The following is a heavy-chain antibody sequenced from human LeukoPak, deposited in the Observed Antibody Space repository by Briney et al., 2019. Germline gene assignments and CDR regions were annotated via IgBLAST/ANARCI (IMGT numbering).Heavy chain of an antibody. J-gene: IGHJ4*02. CDR1: GYSFTSYW. D-gene: IGHD3-22*01. Sequence: GESLKISCKGSGYSFTSYWIGWVRQMPGKGLEWMGIIYPGDSDTRYSPSFQGQVTISADKSISTAYLQWSSLKASDTAMYYCARLSETAAYYYTSGYYFLGYWGQGTLVTVDS. CDR3: ARLSETAAYYYTSGYYFLGY. V-gene: IGHV5-51*01. CDR2: IYPGDSDT.